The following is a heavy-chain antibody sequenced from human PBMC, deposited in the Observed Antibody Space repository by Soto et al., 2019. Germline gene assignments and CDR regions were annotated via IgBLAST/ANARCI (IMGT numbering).Heavy chain of an antibody. CDR1: GFIFSSYG. CDR2: IWWDGSNS. CDR3: ARRAYGDYGMDV. Sequence: PGGSLRLSCAASGFIFSSYGMHWVRQAPGKGLEWVAVIWWDGSNSYYADSMQGRFTISRDNSKNTLYLQMNSLRAQDTGVYYCARRAYGDYGMDVWGKGTTVTVSS. J-gene: IGHJ6*04. V-gene: IGHV3-33*01. D-gene: IGHD4-17*01.